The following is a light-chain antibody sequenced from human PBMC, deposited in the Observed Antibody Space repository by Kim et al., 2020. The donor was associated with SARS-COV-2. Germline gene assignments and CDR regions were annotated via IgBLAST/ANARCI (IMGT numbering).Light chain of an antibody. CDR3: QLRSNWPPWT. V-gene: IGKV3-11*01. Sequence: STGESASLSCRASQSDSSHLAVHQPKPGQAPRLLILHASNRATGIPARFSGSGSGTDFTLTISSLEPEDFAVYYCQLRSNWPPWTFGQGTKVEIK. CDR1: QSDSSH. J-gene: IGKJ1*01. CDR2: HAS.